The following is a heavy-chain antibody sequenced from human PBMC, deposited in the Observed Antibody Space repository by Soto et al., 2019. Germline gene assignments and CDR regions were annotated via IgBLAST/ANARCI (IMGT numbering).Heavy chain of an antibody. CDR3: AREKEEGANYFDY. J-gene: IGHJ4*02. CDR2: INPNSGGT. CDR1: GYTFTGYY. Sequence: ASVKVFCKASGYTFTGYYMHWVRQAPGQGLEWMGWINPNSGGTNYAQKFQGWVTMTRDTSISTAYMELSRLRSDDTAVYYCAREKEEGANYFDYWGQGTLVTVSS. V-gene: IGHV1-2*04.